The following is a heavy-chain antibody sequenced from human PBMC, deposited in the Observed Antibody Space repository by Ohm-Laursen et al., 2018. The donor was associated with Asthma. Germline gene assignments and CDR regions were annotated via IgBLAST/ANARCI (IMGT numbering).Heavy chain of an antibody. CDR1: GGSISSSYYY. V-gene: IGHV4-39*01. Sequence: GTLSLTCNVSGGSISSSYYYWGWIRQPPGKGLEWIGSIYYSGNTYYNPSLKSRVTISVDTSKNQFSLKLSPVTAADTAVYYCARQRRDGFAYWGQGTLVTVSS. CDR3: ARQRRDGFAY. J-gene: IGHJ4*02. CDR2: IYYSGNT. D-gene: IGHD5-24*01.